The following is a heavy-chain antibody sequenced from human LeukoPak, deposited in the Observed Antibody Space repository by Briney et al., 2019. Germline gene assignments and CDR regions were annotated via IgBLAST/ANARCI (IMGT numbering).Heavy chain of an antibody. CDR2: IYGSVTT. CDR1: GGSISSYY. Sequence: PSETLSLTCTVSGGSISSYYWSWIRQPPGKGLEWIGYIYGSVTTNYKPSLKSRVTISGDTSKNQFSLKLTSVTAADTAVYYCARAEWFGSFAFDIWGQGTLVAVSS. V-gene: IGHV4-59*01. D-gene: IGHD3-3*01. J-gene: IGHJ3*02. CDR3: ARAEWFGSFAFDI.